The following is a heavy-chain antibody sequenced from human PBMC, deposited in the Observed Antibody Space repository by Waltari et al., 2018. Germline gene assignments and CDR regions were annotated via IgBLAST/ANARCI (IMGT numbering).Heavy chain of an antibody. CDR1: GDSIRSYA. J-gene: IGHJ6*03. Sequence: QVQLVQSGGEVKKPGSSVKVSCKASGDSIRSYALNWVRQAPGQGLEWMGRIIPIFGTAKYAQKFQGRVTITADRVTSTVYMALSSLTFEDTAVYYCARDGNWDGGRSCYMDVWGKGTTVIISS. V-gene: IGHV1-69*13. CDR2: IIPIFGTA. CDR3: ARDGNWDGGRSCYMDV. D-gene: IGHD3-16*01.